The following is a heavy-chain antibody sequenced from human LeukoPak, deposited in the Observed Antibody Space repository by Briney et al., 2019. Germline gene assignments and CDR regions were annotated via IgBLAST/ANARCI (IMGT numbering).Heavy chain of an antibody. Sequence: SETLSLTCTVSGYSISSGYYWGWIRQPPGKGLEWIGSIYHSGSTYYNPSLKSRVTISVDTSKNQFSLKLSSVTAADTAVYYCARGHGSGSYYDYWGQGTLVTVSS. CDR2: IYHSGST. V-gene: IGHV4-38-2*02. CDR1: GYSISSGYY. CDR3: ARGHGSGSYYDY. J-gene: IGHJ4*02. D-gene: IGHD3-10*01.